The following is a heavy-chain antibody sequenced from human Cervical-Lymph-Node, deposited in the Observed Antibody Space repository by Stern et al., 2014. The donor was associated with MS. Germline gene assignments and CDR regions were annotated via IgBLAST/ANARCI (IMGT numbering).Heavy chain of an antibody. CDR2: IYPADSDT. D-gene: IGHD2-15*01. CDR1: GYSFTSYW. CDR3: ARLLGYCSSGSCYPSMDV. V-gene: IGHV5-51*03. Sequence: VQLVQSGAEVKKPGESLKISCKGSGYSFTSYWIGWVRQMPGKGLEWMGIIYPADSDTRYSPSFQGQVPISADKSITTAYLQWSSLRASDTAMYFCARLLGYCSSGSCYPSMDVWGQGTTVSVSS. J-gene: IGHJ6*02.